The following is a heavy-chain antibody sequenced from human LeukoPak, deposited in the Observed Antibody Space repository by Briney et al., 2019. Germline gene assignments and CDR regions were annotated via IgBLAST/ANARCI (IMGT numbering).Heavy chain of an antibody. D-gene: IGHD6-19*01. Sequence: GGSLRLSCAASGFTFSSYWMHWVRQAPGKGLVWVSRIDSDGSSTIYADSVKGRFTSARDNAKNTEDLQMNSLRAEDTAVYYCARVRSSGWSYFDYWGQGTLVTVSS. CDR3: ARVRSSGWSYFDY. CDR1: GFTFSSYW. V-gene: IGHV3-74*01. CDR2: IDSDGSST. J-gene: IGHJ4*02.